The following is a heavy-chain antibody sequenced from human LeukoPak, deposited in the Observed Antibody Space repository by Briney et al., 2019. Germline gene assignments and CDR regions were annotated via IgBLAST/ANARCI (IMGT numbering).Heavy chain of an antibody. V-gene: IGHV4-30-4*01. Sequence: SETLSLTCTVSGGSISSGDYYWSWIRQPPGKGLEWIGYIYYSGSTYYNPSLKSRVTISVDTSKNQFSLKLSSVTAAATAVYYCARAGAPPYYGMDVWGQGTTVTVSS. CDR1: GGSISSGDYY. CDR3: ARAGAPPYYGMDV. J-gene: IGHJ6*02. CDR2: IYYSGST. D-gene: IGHD4/OR15-4a*01.